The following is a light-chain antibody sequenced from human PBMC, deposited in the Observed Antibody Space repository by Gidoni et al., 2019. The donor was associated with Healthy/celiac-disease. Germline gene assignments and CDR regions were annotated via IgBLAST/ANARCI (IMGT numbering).Light chain of an antibody. CDR2: GAS. J-gene: IGKJ4*01. CDR3: QQYGSSPLT. V-gene: IGKV3-20*01. CDR1: QSVSSSY. Sequence: EIVLKQYPGTLSLSPGERATLSCRASQSVSSSYLAWYQQKPGQAPRLLIYGASSRATGIPDRFSGSGSGTDFTLTISRLEPEDFAVYYCQQYGSSPLTFGGGTKVEIK.